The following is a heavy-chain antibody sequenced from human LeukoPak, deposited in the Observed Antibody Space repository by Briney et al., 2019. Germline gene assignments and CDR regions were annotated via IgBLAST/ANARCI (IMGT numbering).Heavy chain of an antibody. V-gene: IGHV1-2*04. D-gene: IGHD3-22*01. J-gene: IGHJ6*02. Sequence: ASVKVSCKASGYTFTGYYMHWVRQAPGQGLEWMGWINPNSGGTNYAQKFQGWVTMTRDTSISTAYMELSRLRSDDTAVYYCARDKVGYYYDSSGYSPAGYYYYYGMDVWGQGTTVTVSS. CDR3: ARDKVGYYYDSSGYSPAGYYYYYGMDV. CDR1: GYTFTGYY. CDR2: INPNSGGT.